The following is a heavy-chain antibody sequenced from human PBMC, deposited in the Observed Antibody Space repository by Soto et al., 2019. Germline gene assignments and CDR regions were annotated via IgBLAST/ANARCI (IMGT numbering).Heavy chain of an antibody. V-gene: IGHV4-59*01. CDR2: IYYSGST. CDR1: GGSISSYY. Sequence: SETLSLTCTVSGGSISSYYWSWIRQPPGKGLEWIGYIYYSGSTNYNPSLKSQLTISVDTSKNQFSLNLSSVTAADTAVYYCARRIGDYFDYWGQGTLVTVSS. J-gene: IGHJ4*02. CDR3: ARRIGDYFDY.